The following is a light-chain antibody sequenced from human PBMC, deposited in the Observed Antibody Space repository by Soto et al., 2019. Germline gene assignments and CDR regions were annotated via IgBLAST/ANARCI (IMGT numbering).Light chain of an antibody. CDR3: AAWDDSLTGPV. J-gene: IGLJ1*01. CDR1: RSDIGSNS. CDR2: NNN. Sequence: QSVLTQPPSASGTPGQTVIISCSGSRSDIGSNSVNWYQHLPGTAPKLLIYNNNQRPSGVSDRFSGSKSGTSASLAISGLQSEDEADYYCAAWDDSLTGPVFGTGTKVTVL. V-gene: IGLV1-44*01.